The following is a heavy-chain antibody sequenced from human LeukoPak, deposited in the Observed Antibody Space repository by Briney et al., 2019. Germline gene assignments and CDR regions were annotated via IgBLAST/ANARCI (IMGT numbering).Heavy chain of an antibody. CDR2: ISGSGDST. CDR3: AKTPGIVVVITTYYFDN. D-gene: IGHD3-22*01. CDR1: DLTFRSYA. V-gene: IGHV3-23*01. J-gene: IGHJ4*02. Sequence: PGGSLRLSCAASDLTFRSYAMSWVRQAPGKGLEWVSAISGSGDSTYYADSVKGRSTISRDNSKNTLYLQMNSLRAEDTAVYYCAKTPGIVVVITTYYFDNWGQGTLVTVSS.